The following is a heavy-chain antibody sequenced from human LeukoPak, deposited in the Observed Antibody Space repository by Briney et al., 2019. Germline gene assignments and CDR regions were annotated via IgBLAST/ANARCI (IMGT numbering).Heavy chain of an antibody. Sequence: SETLSLTCTVSGGSISSSSYYWSWIRQPPGKGLEWIGSIYYSGSTYYNPSLKSRVTISVDTSKNQFSLKLSSVTAADTAVYYCASRYYGSGSYYGLDYWGQGTLVTVSS. J-gene: IGHJ4*02. CDR2: IYYSGST. D-gene: IGHD3-10*01. V-gene: IGHV4-39*01. CDR3: ASRYYGSGSYYGLDY. CDR1: GGSISSSSYY.